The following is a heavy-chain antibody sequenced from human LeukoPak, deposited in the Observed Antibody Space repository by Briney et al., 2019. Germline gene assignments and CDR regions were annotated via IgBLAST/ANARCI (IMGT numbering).Heavy chain of an antibody. CDR3: ALKADIVVVVAAAGGIPFDY. Sequence: GGSLRLSCAASGFTFSSYGMHWVRQAPGKGLEWVAFIRYDGSNKYYADSVKGRFTISRDNSKNTLYLQMNSLRAEDTAVYYCALKADIVVVVAAAGGIPFDYWGQGTLVTVSS. D-gene: IGHD2-15*01. CDR1: GFTFSSYG. V-gene: IGHV3-30*02. J-gene: IGHJ4*02. CDR2: IRYDGSNK.